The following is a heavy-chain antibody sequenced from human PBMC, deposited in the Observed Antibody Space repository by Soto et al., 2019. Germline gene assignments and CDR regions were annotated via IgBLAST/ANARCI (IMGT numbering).Heavy chain of an antibody. CDR3: ARHVLRVAAAEFDY. J-gene: IGHJ4*02. Sequence: QLQLQESGPGLVKPSETLSLTCTVSGGSISSSSYYWGWIRQPPGKGLEWIGSIYYSGSTYYNPSLKSRVTISVDTSKNQFSLKLSSVTAADTAVYYCARHVLRVAAAEFDYWGQGTLVTVSS. D-gene: IGHD6-13*01. CDR1: GGSISSSSYY. CDR2: IYYSGST. V-gene: IGHV4-39*01.